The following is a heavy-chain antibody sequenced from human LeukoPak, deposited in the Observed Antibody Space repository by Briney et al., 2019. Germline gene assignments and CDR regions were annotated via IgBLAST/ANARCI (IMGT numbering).Heavy chain of an antibody. Sequence: PSETLSLTRTVSGGSISSYYWSWIRQPPAKELEWIGDVYTSGSPNYNPSLKSRVTISVDTSKNQFSLKLSSVTAADTAAYYCARHASSRSPDWYFDRWGRGTLVTVSS. CDR2: VYTSGSP. V-gene: IGHV4-4*09. J-gene: IGHJ2*01. CDR1: GGSISSYY. D-gene: IGHD6-13*01. CDR3: ARHASSRSPDWYFDR.